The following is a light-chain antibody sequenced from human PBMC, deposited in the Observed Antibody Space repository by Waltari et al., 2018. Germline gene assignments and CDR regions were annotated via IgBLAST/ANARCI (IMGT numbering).Light chain of an antibody. CDR2: EAS. V-gene: IGKV1-5*03. CDR1: QTISSW. Sequence: DIQMTQSPSTLSASVGDRVTITCRARQTISSWLAWYQQKPGKAPELLIYEASSLESGVPSRLSGSGSGTDCTLTISSLQPDDFATYYCKQYNGYSRTFGQGTKVEIK. J-gene: IGKJ1*01. CDR3: KQYNGYSRT.